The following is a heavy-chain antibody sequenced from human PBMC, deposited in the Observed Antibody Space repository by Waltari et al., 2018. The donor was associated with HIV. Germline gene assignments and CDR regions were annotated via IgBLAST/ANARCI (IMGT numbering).Heavy chain of an antibody. CDR3: AKSMRDLRPSAFDV. D-gene: IGHD2-8*01. CDR2: LSGSGSTA. Sequence: EVQLLVSGGGLVQPGGSLRRACAASGFNFRNFAMSWDRQAPGKGPEWVSALSGSGSTASYADYVKGRFTISRDFSNNTLFLQMNNLRAEDTAVYFCAKSMRDLRPSAFDVWGQGTMVAISS. J-gene: IGHJ3*01. CDR1: GFNFRNFA. V-gene: IGHV3-23*01.